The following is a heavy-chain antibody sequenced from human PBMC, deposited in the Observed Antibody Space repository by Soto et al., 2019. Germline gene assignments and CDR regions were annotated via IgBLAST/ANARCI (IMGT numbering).Heavy chain of an antibody. D-gene: IGHD5-12*01. CDR1: GYSFTSYW. V-gene: IGHV5-51*01. CDR3: ARHSSRADSVYEYYYYYYMDV. J-gene: IGHJ6*03. CDR2: IYPGDSDT. Sequence: GEALKISCKGSGYSFTSYWIGWVRQMPGKGLEWMGIIYPGDSDTRYSPSFQGQVTISADKSISTAYLQWSSLKASDTAMYYCARHSSRADSVYEYYYYYYMDVWCKAPTVTVSS.